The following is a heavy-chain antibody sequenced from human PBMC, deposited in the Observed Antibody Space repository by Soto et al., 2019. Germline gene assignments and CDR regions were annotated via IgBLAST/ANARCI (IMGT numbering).Heavy chain of an antibody. Sequence: GGSLRLSCAASGVAVSSNYMTWVRQAPGKGLEWVANIKQDGSEKYYVDSVKGRFTISRDNAKNSLYLQMNSLRAEDTAVYYCARDVSHGTGEFDYWGQGTLVTVSS. D-gene: IGHD3-10*01. CDR2: IKQDGSEK. CDR1: GVAVSSNY. J-gene: IGHJ4*02. V-gene: IGHV3-7*04. CDR3: ARDVSHGTGEFDY.